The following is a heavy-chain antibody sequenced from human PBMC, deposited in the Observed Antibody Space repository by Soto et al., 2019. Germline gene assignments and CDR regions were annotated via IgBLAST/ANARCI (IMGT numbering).Heavy chain of an antibody. D-gene: IGHD3-22*01. J-gene: IGHJ4*02. CDR2: IYYSGSP. CDR1: GGSISSGGYY. CDR3: ATDSSGYYYSFAY. Sequence: QVQLQESGPGLVKPSQTLSLTCTVSGGSISSGGYYWSWIRQHPGKGLEWIGYIYYSGSPYYNPSLKIRVTISVDTSKNHFSLKLSSVTAADTAVYYCATDSSGYYYSFAYWGQGTLVTVSS. V-gene: IGHV4-31*03.